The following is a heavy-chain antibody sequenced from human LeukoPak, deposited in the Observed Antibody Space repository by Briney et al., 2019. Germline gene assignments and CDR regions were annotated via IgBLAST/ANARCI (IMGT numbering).Heavy chain of an antibody. Sequence: SETLSLTCTVSGGSISSSSYYWGWIRQPPGKGLEWIGSIYYSGSTYYNPSLKSRVTISVDTSKNQFSLKLSSVTAADTAVYCCARQRGSASSWSDFDYWVQGTLVTVSS. V-gene: IGHV4-39*01. J-gene: IGHJ4*02. CDR3: ARQRGSASSWSDFDY. CDR1: GGSISSSSYY. CDR2: IYYSGST. D-gene: IGHD6-13*01.